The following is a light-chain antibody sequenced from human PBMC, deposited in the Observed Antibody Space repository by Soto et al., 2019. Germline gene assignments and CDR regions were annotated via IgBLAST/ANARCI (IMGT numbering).Light chain of an antibody. CDR1: QSISSE. V-gene: IGKV3-15*01. CDR2: GAS. CDR3: QQGHNWPLT. Sequence: EIVMTHAPATLSLSPGESATLSCRASQSISSELAWYQQKPGQPPRLLIYGASTRATGVPARFTGSGSVSDFTLTISGLQAEDFAVYYCQQGHNWPLTFGQGTRLEI. J-gene: IGKJ2*01.